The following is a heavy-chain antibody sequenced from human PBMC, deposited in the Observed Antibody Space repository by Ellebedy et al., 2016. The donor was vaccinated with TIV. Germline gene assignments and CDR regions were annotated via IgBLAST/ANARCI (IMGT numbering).Heavy chain of an antibody. D-gene: IGHD4-17*01. Sequence: SETLSLTXAVSGGSISSSNWWSWVRQPPGKGLEWIGEIYHSGSTNYNPSLKSRVTISVDKSKNQFSLKLSSVTAADTAVYYCARPTRTSADAFDIWGQGTMVTVSS. CDR1: GGSISSSNW. V-gene: IGHV4-4*02. CDR3: ARPTRTSADAFDI. CDR2: IYHSGST. J-gene: IGHJ3*02.